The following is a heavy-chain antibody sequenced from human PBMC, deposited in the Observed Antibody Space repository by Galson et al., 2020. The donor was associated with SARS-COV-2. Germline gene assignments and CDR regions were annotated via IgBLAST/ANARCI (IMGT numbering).Heavy chain of an antibody. CDR1: GDSVSSDSAA. D-gene: IGHD1-26*01. Sequence: SQTLSLTCAISGDSVSSDSAAWNWIRQSPSRGLEWLGRTYYRSKWYYDYAVSVRSRVAINPDTSKNQFSLHLNSVTPEDTAVYYCARDHLYSLDYWGQGIPVTVSS. J-gene: IGHJ4*02. CDR2: TYYRSKWYY. CDR3: ARDHLYSLDY. V-gene: IGHV6-1*01.